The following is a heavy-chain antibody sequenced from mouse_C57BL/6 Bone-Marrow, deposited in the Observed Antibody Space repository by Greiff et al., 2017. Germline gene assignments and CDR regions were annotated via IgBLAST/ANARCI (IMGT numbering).Heavy chain of an antibody. V-gene: IGHV1-74*01. Sequence: QVQLQQPGAELVKPGASVKVSCKASGYTFTRYWMHWVKQRPGQGLEWIGRIHPSDSDTNYTQKFKGKATLTVDKSSSTAYMQLSSLTSEDSAVYYCARPHYYGSSYWYFDVRGTGPTATGLL. CDR1: GYTFTRYW. J-gene: IGHJ1*03. CDR2: IHPSDSDT. D-gene: IGHD1-1*01. CDR3: ARPHYYGSSYWYFDV.